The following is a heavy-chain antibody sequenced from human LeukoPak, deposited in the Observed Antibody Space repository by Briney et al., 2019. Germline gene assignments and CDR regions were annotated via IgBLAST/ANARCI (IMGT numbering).Heavy chain of an antibody. CDR1: GDSISNYY. CDR3: ARHGANRQQLVMAFDI. D-gene: IGHD6-13*01. CDR2: IYYSRST. Sequence: SETLSLTCTVSGDSISNYYWSWIRQPPGKGLEWIGYIYYSRSTNYNPSLKSRVTISIDTSKNQFSLKLNSVTAADTAVYYCARHGANRQQLVMAFDIWGQGTMVTVSS. V-gene: IGHV4-59*08. J-gene: IGHJ3*02.